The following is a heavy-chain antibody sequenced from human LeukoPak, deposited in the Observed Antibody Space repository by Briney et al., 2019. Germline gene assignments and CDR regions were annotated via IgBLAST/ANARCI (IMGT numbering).Heavy chain of an antibody. J-gene: IGHJ6*02. CDR3: ARAVSYYYYGTDV. CDR2: IYYSGTT. CDR1: GGSISSSTYY. D-gene: IGHD3-10*01. V-gene: IGHV4-39*01. Sequence: PSETLSLTCTVSGGSISSSTYYWGWIRQPPGKGLEWIGSIYYSGTTYYNPSLKSRVTISVDTSKNQFSLKLSSVSATDTAVYYCARAVSYYYYGTDVWGQGTTVTVSS.